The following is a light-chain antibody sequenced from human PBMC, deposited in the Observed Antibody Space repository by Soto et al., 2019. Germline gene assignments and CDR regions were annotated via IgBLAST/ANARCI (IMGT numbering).Light chain of an antibody. Sequence: QSVLTQPPAVSGAPGQRVTISCTGRSSNIWAGYDVHWYQQLPGTAPKLLIYGNSNRPSGVPDRFSGSKSGTSASLAITGLQAEDEADYYCQSYDSSLSGSVFGGGTQLTVL. J-gene: IGLJ3*02. V-gene: IGLV1-40*01. CDR1: SSNIWAGYD. CDR3: QSYDSSLSGSV. CDR2: GNS.